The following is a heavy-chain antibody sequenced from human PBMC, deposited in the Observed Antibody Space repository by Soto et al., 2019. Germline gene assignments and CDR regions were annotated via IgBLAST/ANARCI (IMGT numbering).Heavy chain of an antibody. D-gene: IGHD3-10*01. V-gene: IGHV3-30-3*01. Sequence: QRLSCAASGFTFSSYAIHWVRQAPGKGLEWVTIISKDGNSKHYADSVKGRFTISRDNSKNTLFLQMNSLRAEDTAVYYCARDPQGSYCYIDYWGQGTPVTVSS. CDR1: GFTFSSYA. CDR2: ISKDGNSK. CDR3: ARDPQGSYCYIDY. J-gene: IGHJ4*02.